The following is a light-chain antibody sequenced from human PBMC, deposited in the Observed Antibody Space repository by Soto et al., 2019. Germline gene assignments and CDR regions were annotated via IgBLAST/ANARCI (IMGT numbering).Light chain of an antibody. CDR1: QSVLYSSNNKNY. CDR3: QQYYSVPRT. Sequence: DIVMTQSPDSLSVSLGERATINCKSSQSVLYSSNNKNYLAWYRQKPGQPPKLLISWASTRESGVPDRFSGSGSETDFTLTINSLQAEDVAVYYCQQYYSVPRTFGQGTKVEIK. J-gene: IGKJ1*01. V-gene: IGKV4-1*01. CDR2: WAS.